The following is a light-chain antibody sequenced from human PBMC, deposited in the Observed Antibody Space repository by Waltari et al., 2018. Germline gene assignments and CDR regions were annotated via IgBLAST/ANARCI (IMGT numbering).Light chain of an antibody. V-gene: IGKV3-20*01. CDR2: GAS. CDR1: QSVSSSY. CDR3: QQYGSSPSYT. J-gene: IGKJ2*01. Sequence: DIVLTQSPGTLSLSPGERAPPSCRASQSVSSSYLAWYQQKPGQAPRLLIYGASSRATGIPDRFSGSGSGTDFTLTISRLEPEDFAVYYCQQYGSSPSYTFGQGTKLEIK.